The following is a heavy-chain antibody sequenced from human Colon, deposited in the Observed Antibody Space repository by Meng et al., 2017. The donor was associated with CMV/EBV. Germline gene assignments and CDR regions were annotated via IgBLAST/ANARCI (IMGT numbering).Heavy chain of an antibody. CDR1: GYNFISHD. CDR2: MNPHTGDT. V-gene: IGHV1-8*02. D-gene: IGHD1-26*01. CDR3: ARGPRGGTELLDH. Sequence: ASVKVSCKASGYNFISHDIIWVRQGPGQGLEWMAWMNPHTGDTHYAQSLQGRLSVTRDTAVSTVYMDLTNLRSDDTALHFCARGPRGGTELLDHWGQGTLVTVSS. J-gene: IGHJ4*02.